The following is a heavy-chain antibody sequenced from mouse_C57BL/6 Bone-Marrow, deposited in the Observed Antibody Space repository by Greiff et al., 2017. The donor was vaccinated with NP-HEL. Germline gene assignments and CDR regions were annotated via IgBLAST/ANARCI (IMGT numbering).Heavy chain of an antibody. J-gene: IGHJ2*01. Sequence: VKLMESGAELMKPGASVKLSCKATGYTFTGYWIEWVKQRPGHGLEWIGEILPGSGSTNYNEKFKGKATFTADTSSNTAYMQLSSLTTEDSAIYYCATDYSTVSTMIRVYFDYWGQGTTLTVSS. D-gene: IGHD2-4*01. CDR1: GYTFTGYW. CDR2: ILPGSGST. V-gene: IGHV1-9*01. CDR3: ATDYSTVSTMIRVYFDY.